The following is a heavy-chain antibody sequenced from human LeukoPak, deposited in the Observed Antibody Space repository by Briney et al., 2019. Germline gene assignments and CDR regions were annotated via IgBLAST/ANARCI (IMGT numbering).Heavy chain of an antibody. CDR1: GGSFSGYY. V-gene: IGHV4-34*01. D-gene: IGHD3-9*01. CDR2: INHSGST. Sequence: SETLSLTCAVYGGSFSGYYWSWICQPPGKGLEWIGEINHSGSTNYNPSLKSRVTISVDTSKNQFSLKLSSVTAADTAVYYCARGPINDILTGYYNVVHFDYWGQGTLVTVSS. CDR3: ARGPINDILTGYYNVVHFDY. J-gene: IGHJ4*02.